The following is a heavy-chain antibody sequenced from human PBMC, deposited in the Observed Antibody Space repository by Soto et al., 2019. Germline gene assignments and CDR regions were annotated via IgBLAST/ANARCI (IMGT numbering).Heavy chain of an antibody. Sequence: QVQLVQSGAEVKKPGASVKVSCKASGYTFTSYGISWVRQAPGQGLEWMGWISAYNGNTNYAQKLQGRVTMTTDTSTSTAYMELRSLRSDDTAVYYCAIGTVGAPSYYYYGMDVWGQGTTVTVSS. J-gene: IGHJ6*02. CDR3: AIGTVGAPSYYYYGMDV. CDR1: GYTFTSYG. V-gene: IGHV1-18*01. D-gene: IGHD1-26*01. CDR2: ISAYNGNT.